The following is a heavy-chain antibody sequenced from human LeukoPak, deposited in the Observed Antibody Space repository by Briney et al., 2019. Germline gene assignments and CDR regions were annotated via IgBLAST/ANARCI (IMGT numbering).Heavy chain of an antibody. CDR1: GFTFSSYA. J-gene: IGHJ4*02. CDR3: ARDAAGYFDY. D-gene: IGHD6-13*01. CDR2: ISYDGSNK. V-gene: IGHV3-30-3*01. Sequence: GGSLRLSCAASGFTFSSYAMHWVRQAPGKGLEWVAVISYDGSNKYYADSVKGRFTISRDNSKNTLYLQMNSLRAEDTAVYYCARDAAGYFDYWGQGTLVTVSS.